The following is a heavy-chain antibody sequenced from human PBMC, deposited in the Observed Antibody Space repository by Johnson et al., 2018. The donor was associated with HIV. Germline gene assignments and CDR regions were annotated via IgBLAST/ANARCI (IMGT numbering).Heavy chain of an antibody. V-gene: IGHV3-53*01. CDR1: GFTFRDYY. J-gene: IGHJ3*02. Sequence: VQLVESGGGLVKPGGSLRLSCAASGFTFRDYYMSWIRKAPGKGLEWVSVFYSGGSTYYVDPVKGRFTISRDNAKNSLFLQMNSLRAEDTAGYYCAISIPRPGWGDAFDIWGQVTMVTVSS. CDR2: FYSGGST. CDR3: AISIPRPGWGDAFDI. D-gene: IGHD3-16*01.